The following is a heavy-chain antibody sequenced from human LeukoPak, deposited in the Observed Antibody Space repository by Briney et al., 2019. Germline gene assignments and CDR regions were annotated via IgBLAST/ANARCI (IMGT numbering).Heavy chain of an antibody. Sequence: GGSLRLSCAASGFTFSSYAMSWVRQAPGKGLEWVSAISGSGDSTYYADSVEGRFTISRDNSKNTLYLQMNSLRVEDTAVYYCARDRLLLMDTSMSYSYGMDVWGQGTTVTVSS. CDR3: ARDRLLLMDTSMSYSYGMDV. D-gene: IGHD3-10*01. V-gene: IGHV3-23*01. CDR1: GFTFSSYA. CDR2: ISGSGDST. J-gene: IGHJ6*02.